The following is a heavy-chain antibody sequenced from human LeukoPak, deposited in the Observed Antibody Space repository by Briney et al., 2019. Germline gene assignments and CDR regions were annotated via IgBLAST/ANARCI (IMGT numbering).Heavy chain of an antibody. V-gene: IGHV3-33*06. D-gene: IGHD6-19*01. J-gene: IGHJ4*02. Sequence: GGSLRLSCAASGFTFSNYGMHWVRQAPGKGLEWVALIWYDGSNKYYADSVKGRFTISRDNSKNTLYLQMNSLRAEDTAVDYCGKIWGSSGWYEYSFDYWGQGTLVTVSS. CDR2: IWYDGSNK. CDR1: GFTFSNYG. CDR3: GKIWGSSGWYEYSFDY.